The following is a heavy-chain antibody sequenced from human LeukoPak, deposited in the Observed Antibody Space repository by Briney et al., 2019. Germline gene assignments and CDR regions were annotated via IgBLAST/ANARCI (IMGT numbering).Heavy chain of an antibody. CDR2: FDPEDGET. Sequence: GASVKVSCKVSGYTLTELSMHWVRQAPGKGLEWMGGFDPEDGETIYAQKFQGRVTMTEDTSTDTAYMELSSLRSEDTALYYCAEAHCSSTSCHIDYWGQGTLVTVSS. J-gene: IGHJ4*02. D-gene: IGHD2-2*01. CDR1: GYTLTELS. CDR3: AEAHCSSTSCHIDY. V-gene: IGHV1-24*01.